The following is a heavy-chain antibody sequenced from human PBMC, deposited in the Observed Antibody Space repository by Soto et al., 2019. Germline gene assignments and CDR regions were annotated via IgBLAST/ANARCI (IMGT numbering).Heavy chain of an antibody. CDR1: GYTFTSYY. J-gene: IGHJ6*02. D-gene: IGHD4-17*01. Sequence: EASVKVSCKASGYTFTSYYMHWVRQAPGQGLEWMGIINPSGGSTSYAQKFQGRVTMTRDTSTSTVYMELSSLRSEDTAVFYCARDSPYGDSFYYYYGMDVWGQGTTVTVS. CDR2: INPSGGST. V-gene: IGHV1-46*01. CDR3: ARDSPYGDSFYYYYGMDV.